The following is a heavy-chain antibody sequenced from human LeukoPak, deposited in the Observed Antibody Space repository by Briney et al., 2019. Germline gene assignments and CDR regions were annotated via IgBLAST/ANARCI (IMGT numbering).Heavy chain of an antibody. Sequence: SETLSLTCTVSGLSISGYPWTWIRQPPGQGLEWIGYFHNSRTTSYNPSLTGRVIISVDTAMDQISLKLNSVTAADTAVYYCARGHLGLSPWGQGTLVTVSS. D-gene: IGHD3-10*01. V-gene: IGHV4-59*01. CDR3: ARGHLGLSP. CDR1: GLSISGYP. J-gene: IGHJ5*02. CDR2: FHNSRTT.